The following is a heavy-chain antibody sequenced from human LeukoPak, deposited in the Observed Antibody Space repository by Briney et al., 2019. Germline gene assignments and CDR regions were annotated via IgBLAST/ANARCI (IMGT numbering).Heavy chain of an antibody. Sequence: GGSLRLSCAASGFTFDDYAMHWVRQAPGKGLEWVSGISWNSGSIGYADSVKGRFTISRDNAKNSLYLQMNSLRAEDTALYYCAKEWELLALDYWGQGTLVTVSS. D-gene: IGHD1-26*01. V-gene: IGHV3-9*01. CDR1: GFTFDDYA. CDR3: AKEWELLALDY. J-gene: IGHJ4*02. CDR2: ISWNSGSI.